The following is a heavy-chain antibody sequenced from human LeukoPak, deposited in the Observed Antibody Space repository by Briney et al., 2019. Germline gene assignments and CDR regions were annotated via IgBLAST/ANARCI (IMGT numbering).Heavy chain of an antibody. Sequence: ASVKVSCKASGYTFTGYYIHWVRQAPGQGLEWMGWISPNSGGTKYAQNFQGRVTMTRDTSISTAYMELNRLRSDDTAVYYCARGDCSTISXXFDPWGQGTLVTVSS. CDR3: ARGDCSTISXXFDP. J-gene: IGHJ5*02. D-gene: IGHD2-2*01. CDR2: ISPNSGGT. V-gene: IGHV1-2*02. CDR1: GYTFTGYY.